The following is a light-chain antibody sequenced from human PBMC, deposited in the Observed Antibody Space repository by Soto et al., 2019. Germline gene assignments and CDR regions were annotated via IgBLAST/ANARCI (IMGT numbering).Light chain of an antibody. CDR3: LAYTGTSTSDV. CDR2: EVR. J-gene: IGLJ1*01. CDR1: SNDVGGYDH. V-gene: IGLV2-14*01. Sequence: QSVLTQPAFLSGSPGLSITISCIGSSNDVGGYDHVAWYQQFPGKTPKLTTYEVRHQPSGVSSRFSGSKSGNTASLTISGLQAEDEADHYCLAYTGTSTSDVFGPATKVTVL.